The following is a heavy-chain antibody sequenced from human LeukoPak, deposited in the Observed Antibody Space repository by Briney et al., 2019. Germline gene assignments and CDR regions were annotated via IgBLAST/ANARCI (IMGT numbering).Heavy chain of an antibody. Sequence: PSETLSLTCAVYGGSFSGYYWTWIRQPPGKGLEWLGEINHSGSTNYNPSLKSRVTISVDTSKNQFSLKLRSVTAADTAVYYCARGSVSGQYYGSGSYYARWGQGTLVTVSS. J-gene: IGHJ4*02. V-gene: IGHV4-34*01. D-gene: IGHD3-10*01. CDR1: GGSFSGYY. CDR3: ARGSVSGQYYGSGSYYAR. CDR2: INHSGST.